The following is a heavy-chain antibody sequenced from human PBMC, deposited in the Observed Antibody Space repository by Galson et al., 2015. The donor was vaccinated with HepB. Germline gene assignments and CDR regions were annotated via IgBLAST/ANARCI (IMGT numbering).Heavy chain of an antibody. Sequence: SVKVSCKASGYSFTGYYMHWVRQAPGQGLQWMGRINPDSSGTEYAQQFQGRVTMTRDTSISTAYMELIGLRSDDTAVYYCARVNYAWVDYWGQGTPVTVSS. D-gene: IGHD1-7*01. CDR3: ARVNYAWVDY. V-gene: IGHV1-2*06. CDR1: GYSFTGYY. CDR2: INPDSSGT. J-gene: IGHJ4*02.